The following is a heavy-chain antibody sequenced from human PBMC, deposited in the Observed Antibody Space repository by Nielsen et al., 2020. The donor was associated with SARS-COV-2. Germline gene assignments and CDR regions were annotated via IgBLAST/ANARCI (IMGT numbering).Heavy chain of an antibody. Sequence: ASVKVSCKASGYTFTSYDINWVRQATGQGLEWMGWINAGNGNTKYSQKFQGRVTITRDTSASTAYMELSSLRSEDTAVYYCARAPYPYCTNGVCLPPFDYWGQGTLVTVPS. D-gene: IGHD2-8*01. CDR3: ARAPYPYCTNGVCLPPFDY. CDR1: GYTFTSYD. V-gene: IGHV1-3*01. J-gene: IGHJ4*02. CDR2: INAGNGNT.